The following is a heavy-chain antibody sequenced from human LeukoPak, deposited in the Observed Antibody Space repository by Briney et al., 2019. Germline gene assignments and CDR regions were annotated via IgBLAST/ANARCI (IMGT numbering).Heavy chain of an antibody. D-gene: IGHD2-8*01. CDR1: GYTFAAFW. CDR2: VNPTTGDT. CDR3: STEHKYCTSSTCGDY. Sequence: ASVKVSCKASGYTFAAFWIHWVRQAPGQGLEWMGYVNPTTGDTYYAQHFQGRVTMTRDTSINTAYMELSSLRSDDTAVYYCSTEHKYCTSSTCGDYWGQGTLVTVSS. J-gene: IGHJ4*02. V-gene: IGHV1-2*02.